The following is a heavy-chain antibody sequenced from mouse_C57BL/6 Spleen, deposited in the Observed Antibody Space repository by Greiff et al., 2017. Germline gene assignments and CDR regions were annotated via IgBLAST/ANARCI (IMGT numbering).Heavy chain of an antibody. CDR3: ARDEAQAPYCAMDY. Sequence: EVKLVESGPGLVKPSQSLSLTCSVTGYSITSGYYWNWIRQFPGNKLEWMGYISYDGSNNYNPSLKNRISITRDTSKNQFFLKLNSVTTEDTATYYCARDEAQAPYCAMDYWGQGTSVTVSS. V-gene: IGHV3-6*01. CDR1: GYSITSGYY. D-gene: IGHD3-2*02. J-gene: IGHJ4*01. CDR2: ISYDGSN.